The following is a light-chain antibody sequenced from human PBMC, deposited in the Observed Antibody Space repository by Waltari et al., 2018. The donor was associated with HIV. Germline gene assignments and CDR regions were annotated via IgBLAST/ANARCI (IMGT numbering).Light chain of an antibody. V-gene: IGLV2-23*02. J-gene: IGLJ3*02. CDR1: SSDVGGYNY. Sequence: QSALTQPASVSGSPGQSITISCTGTSSDVGGYNYVSWYQQHPGEAPKLLIYDVNKRPSGVSNRFSGSKSVNTASLTISGLQAEDEADYSCCSFAGSSAFRVFGGGTKLTVL. CDR2: DVN. CDR3: CSFAGSSAFRV.